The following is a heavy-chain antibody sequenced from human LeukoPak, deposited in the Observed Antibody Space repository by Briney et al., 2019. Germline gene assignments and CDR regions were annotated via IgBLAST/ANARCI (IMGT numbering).Heavy chain of an antibody. CDR3: ARRNYYGSGSYAWFDP. D-gene: IGHD3-10*01. Sequence: SVKVSCKASGGTFSSYAISWVRQAPGQGLEWMGGIIPIFGTANYAQKFQGRVTITADESTGTAYMELSSLRSEDTAVYYCARRNYYGSGSYAWFDPWGQGTLVTVSS. CDR1: GGTFSSYA. CDR2: IIPIFGTA. J-gene: IGHJ5*02. V-gene: IGHV1-69*13.